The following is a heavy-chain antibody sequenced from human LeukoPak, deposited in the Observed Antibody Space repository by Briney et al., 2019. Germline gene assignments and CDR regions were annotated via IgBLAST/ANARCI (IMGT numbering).Heavy chain of an antibody. CDR2: IDGISKSI. V-gene: IGHV3-21*01. Sequence: GGSLTLSCVASGFTFSSDAMNWVRQAPGKGLEWVSSIDGISKSIYYANSVKGRFTISRDNAKNALHLQMNSLRAEDTAVYYCAREIKEGFDVWGPGTMVTVSS. J-gene: IGHJ3*01. CDR3: AREIKEGFDV. CDR1: GFTFSSDA.